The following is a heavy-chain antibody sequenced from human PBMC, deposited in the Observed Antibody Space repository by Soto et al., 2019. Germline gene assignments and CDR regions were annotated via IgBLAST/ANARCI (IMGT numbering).Heavy chain of an antibody. D-gene: IGHD3-3*01. CDR2: IYYSGST. J-gene: IGHJ6*03. CDR1: GGSISRGGYY. CDR3: AKGPSYYFWPPNYYMDV. V-gene: IGHV4-31*03. Sequence: SETLSLTCTVSGGSISRGGYYWSWIRQHPGKGLEWIGYIYYSGSTYYNPSLKSRVTISVDTSKNQFSLKLSSVTAADTAVYYCAKGPSYYFWPPNYYMDVWGKGTTVTVSS.